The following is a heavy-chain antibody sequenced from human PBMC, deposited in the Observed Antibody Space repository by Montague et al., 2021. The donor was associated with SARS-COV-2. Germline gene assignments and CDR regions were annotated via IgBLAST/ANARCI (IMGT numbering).Heavy chain of an antibody. J-gene: IGHJ4*02. CDR2: TYYRSKWYN. CDR1: GDSVWSNTAA. CDR3: ARAPGPGDGGNGNFEY. V-gene: IGHV6-1*01. D-gene: IGHD4-23*01. Sequence: CAISGDSVWSNTAAWNWIRQSPSGGLEWLGRTYYRSKWYNNYAASVRSRITIDPDTSKNQFSLHLNSVTPEDTAVYYCARAPGPGDGGNGNFEYWGQGSLVTVSS.